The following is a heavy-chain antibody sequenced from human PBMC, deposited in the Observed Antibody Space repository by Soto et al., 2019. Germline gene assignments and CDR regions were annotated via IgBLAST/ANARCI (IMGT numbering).Heavy chain of an antibody. J-gene: IGHJ5*02. Sequence: QVQLVQSGAEVKKPGSSVKVSCKASGDTFSSYVLSWVRQAPGQGLEWMGGIIPMFGTSNYTQKFQGRVTITSDESTSTAYMELSSLRSEETAVYYCARITMTTVTVWFDPWGQGTLVTVSS. CDR3: ARITMTTVTVWFDP. V-gene: IGHV1-69*01. CDR1: GDTFSSYV. D-gene: IGHD4-17*01. CDR2: IIPMFGTS.